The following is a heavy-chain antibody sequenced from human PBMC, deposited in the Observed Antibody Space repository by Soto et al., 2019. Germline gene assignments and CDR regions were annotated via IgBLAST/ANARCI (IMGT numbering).Heavy chain of an antibody. Sequence: SETLSLTCAVSSGSISSSNWWSWVRQPPGKGLEWIGEIYHSGSTNYNPSLKSRVTISVDKSKNQFSLKLSSVTAADTAVYYCARGPPYSNQSLRDNYFDYWGQGTLVTVSS. CDR3: ARGPPYSNQSLRDNYFDY. CDR1: SGSISSSNW. V-gene: IGHV4-4*02. CDR2: IYHSGST. D-gene: IGHD4-4*01. J-gene: IGHJ4*02.